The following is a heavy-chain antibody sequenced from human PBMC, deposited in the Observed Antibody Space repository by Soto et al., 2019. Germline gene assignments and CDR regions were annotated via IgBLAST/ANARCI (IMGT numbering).Heavy chain of an antibody. Sequence: QVYLVQSGAEVKKPGASVKVSCRASGYPFTHYGIGWVRQAPGQGLEWMGCISPYNANTYYPQEFQGRVTMSTDTSTSTVYMVLRSLRSDDTAVYYCARYQSFDRNYYYDIDVWGQGTTVTVSS. J-gene: IGHJ6*02. CDR1: GYPFTHYG. V-gene: IGHV1-18*01. CDR2: ISPYNANT. CDR3: ARYQSFDRNYYYDIDV.